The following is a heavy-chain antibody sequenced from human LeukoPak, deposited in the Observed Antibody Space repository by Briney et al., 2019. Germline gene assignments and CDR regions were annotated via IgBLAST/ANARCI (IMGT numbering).Heavy chain of an antibody. D-gene: IGHD3-16*02. CDR1: GGTFSSYA. CDR2: ISPSGSST. V-gene: IGHV1-46*01. Sequence: ASVKVSCKASGGTFSSYAISWVRQAPGQGLEWMGLISPSGSSTLYAQKFQGRVTMTRDMSTTTDYMELSSLRSEDTAVYYCARDNSVGDIAWWFDPWGQGTLVTVSS. J-gene: IGHJ5*02. CDR3: ARDNSVGDIAWWFDP.